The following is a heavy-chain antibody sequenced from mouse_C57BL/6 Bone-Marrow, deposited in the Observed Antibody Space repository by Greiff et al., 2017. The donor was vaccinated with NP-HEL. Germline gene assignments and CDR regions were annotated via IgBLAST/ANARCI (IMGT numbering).Heavy chain of an antibody. D-gene: IGHD2-3*01. Sequence: EVNVVESGGGLVKPGGSLKLSCAASGFTFSSYAMSWVRQTPEKRLEWVATISDGGSYTYYPDNVKGRFTISRDNAKNNLYLQMSHLKSEDTAMYYCARDDGYFYFDYWGQGTTLTVSS. CDR3: ARDDGYFYFDY. V-gene: IGHV5-4*01. CDR1: GFTFSSYA. CDR2: ISDGGSYT. J-gene: IGHJ2*01.